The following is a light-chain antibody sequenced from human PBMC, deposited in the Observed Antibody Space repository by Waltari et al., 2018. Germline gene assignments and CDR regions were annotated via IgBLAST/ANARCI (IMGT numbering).Light chain of an antibody. J-gene: IGLJ1*01. CDR3: SSYSDSSTLEL. V-gene: IGLV2-23*02. CDR2: GVR. CDR1: DSDIGSYNL. Sequence: QSALTQPASVSGSPGQTITISCTGTDSDIGSYNLVSWSQQHPGKVPKLLISGVRNRPSGFSTCFSGSKSGNTASLTISGLQAEDEADYYCSSYSDSSTLELFGAGTKVTVL.